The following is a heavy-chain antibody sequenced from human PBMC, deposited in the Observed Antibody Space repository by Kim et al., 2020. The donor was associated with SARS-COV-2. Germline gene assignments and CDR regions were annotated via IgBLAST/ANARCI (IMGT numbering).Heavy chain of an antibody. CDR1: GGSISSSSYY. D-gene: IGHD3-3*01. J-gene: IGHJ6*02. Sequence: SETLSLTCTVSGGSISSSSYYWGWIRQPPGKGLEWIGSIYYSGSTYYNPSLKSRVTISVDTSKNQFSLKLSSVTAADTAVYYCARHGTPPYLEWSSPGAYGMDVWGQGTTVTVSS. CDR2: IYYSGST. V-gene: IGHV4-39*01. CDR3: ARHGTPPYLEWSSPGAYGMDV.